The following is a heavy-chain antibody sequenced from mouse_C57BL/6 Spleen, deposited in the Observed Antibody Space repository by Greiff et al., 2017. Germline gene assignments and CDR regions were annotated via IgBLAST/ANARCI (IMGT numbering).Heavy chain of an antibody. J-gene: IGHJ2*01. CDR1: GFSLTSYG. D-gene: IGHD2-3*01. CDR2: IWSGGST. V-gene: IGHV2-2*01. CDR3: ARNKEGYYYYFDY. Sequence: VQVVESGPGLVQPSQSLSITCTVSGFSLTSYGVHWVRQSPGKGLEWLGVIWSGGSTDYNAAFISRLSISKDNSKSQVFFKMNSLQADDTAIYYCARNKEGYYYYFDYWGQGTTLTVSS.